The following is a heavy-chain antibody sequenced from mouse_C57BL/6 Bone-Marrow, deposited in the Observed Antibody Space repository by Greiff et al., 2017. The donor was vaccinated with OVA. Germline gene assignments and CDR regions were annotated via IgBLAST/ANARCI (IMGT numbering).Heavy chain of an antibody. CDR2: IWSGGST. J-gene: IGHJ4*01. CDR1: GFSLTSYG. CDR3: AKRGLLGGNYYAMDY. V-gene: IGHV2-4*01. Sequence: VQRVESGPGLVQPSQSLSITCTVSGFSLTSYGVHWVRQPPGKGLEWLGVIWSGGSTDYNAAFISRLSISKDNSKSQVFFKMNSLQADDTAIYYCAKRGLLGGNYYAMDYWGQGTSVTVSS. D-gene: IGHD2-3*01.